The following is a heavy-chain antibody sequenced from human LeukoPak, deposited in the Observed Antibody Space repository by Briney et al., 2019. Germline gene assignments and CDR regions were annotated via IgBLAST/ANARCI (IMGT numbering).Heavy chain of an antibody. D-gene: IGHD1-26*01. J-gene: IGHJ4*02. CDR2: ITYSGGST. CDR1: RFTFSSSA. V-gene: IGHV3-23*01. Sequence: PGGSLRLSCAASRFTFSSSAMSWVRQAPGKGLEWVSGITYSGGSTYYADSVKGRFTISRDNSKNTLYLQMNSLRAEDTAAYYCAKGGRGNFPFDYWGQGTLGTVSS. CDR3: AKGGRGNFPFDY.